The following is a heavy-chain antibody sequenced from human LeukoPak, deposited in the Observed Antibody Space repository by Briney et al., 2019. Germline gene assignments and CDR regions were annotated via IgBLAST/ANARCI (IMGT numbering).Heavy chain of an antibody. J-gene: IGHJ4*02. V-gene: IGHV3-33*01. CDR3: ARDSGEGGLDY. CDR1: GFXFGSYG. CDR2: IWYDGSNK. Sequence: GGSLRLSCAASGFXFGSYGMHWVRQAPGKGLEWVAVIWYDGSNKYYADSVKGRFTISRDNSKNTLYLQMNSLRAEDTAVYYCARDSGEGGLDYWGQGTLVTVSS. D-gene: IGHD1-14*01.